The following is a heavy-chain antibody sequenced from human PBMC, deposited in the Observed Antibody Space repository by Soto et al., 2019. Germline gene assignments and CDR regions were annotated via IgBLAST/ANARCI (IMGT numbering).Heavy chain of an antibody. CDR2: VYYSGST. D-gene: IGHD3-3*01. CDR1: GGSISSYY. V-gene: IGHV4-59*01. J-gene: IGHJ4*02. CDR3: ARSPDTISFYFDY. Sequence: LETLSLTCTVSGGSISSYYWSWIRQPPGKGLEWIGYVYYSGSTNYNPSLKSRVTISVDTSKNQFSLKLSSVTAADTAVYYCARSPDTISFYFDYWGQGTLVTVSS.